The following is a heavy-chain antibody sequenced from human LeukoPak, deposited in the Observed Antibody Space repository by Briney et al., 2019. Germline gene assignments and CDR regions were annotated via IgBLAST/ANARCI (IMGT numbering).Heavy chain of an antibody. J-gene: IGHJ4*02. CDR3: ARDPRIGVDY. Sequence: PSETLSLTCAVYGGSFSGYYWSWIGQPPGKGLEWIGEINHSGSANYNPSLKSRVTISVDTSKNQFSLKLSSVTAADTAVYYCARDPRIGVDYWGQGTLVTVSS. CDR1: GGSFSGYY. CDR2: INHSGSA. V-gene: IGHV4-34*01.